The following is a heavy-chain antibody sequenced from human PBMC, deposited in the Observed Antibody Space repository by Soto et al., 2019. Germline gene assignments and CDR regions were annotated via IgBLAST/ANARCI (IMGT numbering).Heavy chain of an antibody. V-gene: IGHV3-21*01. CDR1: GFTFSSYS. CDR3: ARGYSDPDYYYYYGMDV. D-gene: IGHD1-20*01. J-gene: IGHJ6*02. CDR2: ISSSSSYI. Sequence: EVPLVESGGGLVKPGGSLRLSCAASGFTFSSYSMNWVRQAPGKGLEWVSSISSSSSYIYYADSVKGRFTISRDNAKNSLYLQMNSLRAEDTAVYYCARGYSDPDYYYYYGMDVWGQGTTVTVSS.